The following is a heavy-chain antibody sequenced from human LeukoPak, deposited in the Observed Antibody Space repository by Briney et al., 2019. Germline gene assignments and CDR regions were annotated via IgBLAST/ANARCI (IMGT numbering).Heavy chain of an antibody. CDR2: IYPGDSDT. Sequence: GESLKISCKGSGYSFTSYWIGRVRQMLGKGLEWMGIIYPGDSDTRYSPSFQGQVTISADKSISTAYLQWSSLKASDTAMYYCARLPKDIVVVVAATHWGQGTLVTVSS. CDR3: ARLPKDIVVVVAATH. CDR1: GYSFTSYW. D-gene: IGHD2-15*01. J-gene: IGHJ4*02. V-gene: IGHV5-51*01.